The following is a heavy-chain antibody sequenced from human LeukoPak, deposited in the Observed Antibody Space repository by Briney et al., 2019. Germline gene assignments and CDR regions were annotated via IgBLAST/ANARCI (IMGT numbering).Heavy chain of an antibody. CDR1: SGSFSTYY. V-gene: IGHV4-59*01. CDR2: IFYSGST. D-gene: IGHD3-22*01. CDR3: ARGNSYYDSSGYFPWESFQH. J-gene: IGHJ1*01. Sequence: PSETLSLTCTVSSGSFSTYYWSWIRQPPGKGLEWIGYIFYSGSTNYNPSLKSRVTISVDTSKNQFSLKLSSVTAADTALYYCARGNSYYDSSGYFPWESFQHWGQGTLVTVSS.